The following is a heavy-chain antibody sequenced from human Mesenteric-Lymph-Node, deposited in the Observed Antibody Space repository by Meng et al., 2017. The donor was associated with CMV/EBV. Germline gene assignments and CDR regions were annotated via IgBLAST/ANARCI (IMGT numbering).Heavy chain of an antibody. CDR2: TYYRSKWYN. D-gene: IGHD5-18*01. V-gene: IGHV6-1*01. J-gene: IGHJ4*02. CDR3: ARDVDTAMVFDY. CDR1: GDSVPSNSAA. Sequence: SGDSVPSNSAAWTWLRQSPARGLEWLGRTYYRSKWYNDYAVSVKSRITINPDTSKNQFSLQLNSVTSEDTAVYYCARDVDTAMVFDYWGQGTLVTVSS.